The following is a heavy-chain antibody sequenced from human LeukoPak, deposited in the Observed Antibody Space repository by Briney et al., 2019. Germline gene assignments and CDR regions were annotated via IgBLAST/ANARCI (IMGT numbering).Heavy chain of an antibody. V-gene: IGHV3-33*01. D-gene: IGHD7-27*01. CDR1: GFAFSAYA. J-gene: IGHJ4*02. CDR3: ARDRPSILGFEY. Sequence: GGSLRLSCTASGFAFSAYAMHWVRQAPGKGLEWVAAIWDDGNVKYFADSEKGRFTVSRDNSKNTLYLQMDSLGADDTAVYYCARDRPSILGFEYWGQGTLVTVSS. CDR2: IWDDGNVK.